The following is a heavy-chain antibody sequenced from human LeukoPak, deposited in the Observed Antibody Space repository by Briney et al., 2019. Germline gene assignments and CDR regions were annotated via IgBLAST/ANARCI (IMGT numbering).Heavy chain of an antibody. CDR2: ISACNGNT. Sequence: ASVKVSCKASGYTFTSYDINWVRQAPGQGLEWMGWISACNGNTNYAQKLQGRVTMTTDTSTSTAYMELRSLRSDDTAVYYCAREYGDYVPFDYWGQGTLVTVSS. D-gene: IGHD4-17*01. V-gene: IGHV1-18*01. CDR3: AREYGDYVPFDY. J-gene: IGHJ4*02. CDR1: GYTFTSYD.